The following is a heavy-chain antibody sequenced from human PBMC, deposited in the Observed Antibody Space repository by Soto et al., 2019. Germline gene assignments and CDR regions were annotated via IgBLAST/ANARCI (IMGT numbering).Heavy chain of an antibody. CDR1: GFPFSTYT. V-gene: IGHV3-21*06. CDR2: INFNSYYI. CDR3: ARSDQRGPLIREGQGSDMDV. D-gene: IGHD2-2*01. Sequence: EVQLVEAGGGLGKPGGSLRLSCAASGFPFSTYTINWVRQAPGKGLEWSSSINFNSYYIYYADSVKGRFTISRDNAKNTIFLQMNSLRDDETAVYFCARSDQRGPLIREGQGSDMDVWGLGTTVIVSS. J-gene: IGHJ6*02.